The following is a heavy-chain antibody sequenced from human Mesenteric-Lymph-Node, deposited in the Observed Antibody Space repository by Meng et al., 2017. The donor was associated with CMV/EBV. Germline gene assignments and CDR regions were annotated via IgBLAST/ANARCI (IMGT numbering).Heavy chain of an antibody. J-gene: IGHJ4*02. CDR3: AKSRSSTPGIVND. D-gene: IGHD2/OR15-2a*01. CDR2: IYGTGIT. CDR1: GVSVTSGAYH. Sequence: VQLPRSGLVLVKPSETLSLTCIVAGVSVTSGAYHWSWIRQSPGKGLEWIGYIYGTGITIYNPSLKSRVTILLETSKNQFSLKLNSVTTADTAVYYCAKSRSSTPGIVNDWGQGTLVTVSS. V-gene: IGHV4-61*08.